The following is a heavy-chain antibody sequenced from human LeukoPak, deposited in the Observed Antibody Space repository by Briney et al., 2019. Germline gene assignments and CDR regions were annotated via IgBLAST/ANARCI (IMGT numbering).Heavy chain of an antibody. Sequence: GGSLRLSCAASGFTFSTFAMIWVRQAPGRGLEWVSAISGSGSSTFYADSVKGRFTISRDNSKNTLYLQMNSLRAEDTAVYYCAKDGGSDPDSFDIWGQGTMVTVSS. J-gene: IGHJ3*02. CDR1: GFTFSTFA. CDR3: AKDGGSDPDSFDI. V-gene: IGHV3-23*01. D-gene: IGHD2-15*01. CDR2: ISGSGSST.